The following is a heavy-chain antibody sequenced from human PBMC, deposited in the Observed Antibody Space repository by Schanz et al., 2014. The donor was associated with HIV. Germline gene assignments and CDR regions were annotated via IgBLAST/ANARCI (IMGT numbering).Heavy chain of an antibody. CDR2: ISYDGGNK. J-gene: IGHJ4*02. V-gene: IGHV3-30-3*01. CDR1: GFTVSNNY. Sequence: QVQLVESGGGLVKPGGSLRLSCAASGFTVSNNYMSWVRQAPGKGLEWVAVISYDGGNKYYADSVKGRFTISRDNSKNTLYLQMNSLRAEDTAVYYCARGLPADYWGQGTLVTVSS. D-gene: IGHD5-18*01. CDR3: ARGLPADY.